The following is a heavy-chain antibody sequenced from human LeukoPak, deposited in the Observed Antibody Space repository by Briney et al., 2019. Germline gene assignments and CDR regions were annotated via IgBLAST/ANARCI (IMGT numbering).Heavy chain of an antibody. CDR1: GFSFSTYS. CDR3: ARRDY. CDR2: ISSGGSYI. J-gene: IGHJ4*02. Sequence: GGSLRLSCAASGFSFSTYSMNWVRQAPGKGLEWVSSISSGGSYIFYADSVKGRFTISRDNAKNSLYLQMNSLRAEDTAVYYCARRDYWGQGTLVTVSS. V-gene: IGHV3-21*04.